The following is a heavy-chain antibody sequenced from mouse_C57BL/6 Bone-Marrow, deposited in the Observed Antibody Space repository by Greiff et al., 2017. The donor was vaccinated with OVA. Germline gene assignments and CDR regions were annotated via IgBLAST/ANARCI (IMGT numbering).Heavy chain of an antibody. Sequence: VQLQQPGAELVRPGTSVKLSCKASGYTFTSYWMHWVKQSPGQGLEWIGVIDPSDSYTNYNQKFKGKATLTVDTSSSTAYMQLSSLTSEDSAVYYCAKDGYCDYWGQGTTLTVSS. CDR2: IDPSDSYT. CDR3: AKDGYCDY. D-gene: IGHD2-3*01. CDR1: GYTFTSYW. V-gene: IGHV1-59*01. J-gene: IGHJ2*01.